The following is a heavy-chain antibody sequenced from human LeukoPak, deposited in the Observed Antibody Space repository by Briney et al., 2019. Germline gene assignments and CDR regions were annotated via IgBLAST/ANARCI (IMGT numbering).Heavy chain of an antibody. J-gene: IGHJ4*02. V-gene: IGHV3-20*04. CDR2: IILNGGTT. CDR1: VFTPADYS. CDR3: GRYRLYSYGYFDD. Sequence: VGSPRLSCAASVFTPADYSTSCVSEGPRRGLGRGSGIILNGGTTGYAGSVKGRFTISRDKAKNSLYVQMNSLRAEDTALYYCGRYRLYSYGYFDDWGQGTLVTVSS. D-gene: IGHD5-18*01.